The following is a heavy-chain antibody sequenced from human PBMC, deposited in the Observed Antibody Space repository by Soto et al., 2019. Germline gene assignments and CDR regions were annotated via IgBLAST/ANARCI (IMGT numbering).Heavy chain of an antibody. CDR2: ISYDGS. D-gene: IGHD2-15*01. CDR3: AREYCSDGSCYSISLDY. Sequence: QVQLVESGGGVVQPGRSLRLSCAASGFTFSSYAMHWVRQAPGKGLEWVAVISYDGSNADSVKGRFTISRDISKNTLYLQMNGLRAEDTAVYYCAREYCSDGSCYSISLDYWGQGTLVTVSS. V-gene: IGHV3-30-3*01. J-gene: IGHJ4*02. CDR1: GFTFSSYA.